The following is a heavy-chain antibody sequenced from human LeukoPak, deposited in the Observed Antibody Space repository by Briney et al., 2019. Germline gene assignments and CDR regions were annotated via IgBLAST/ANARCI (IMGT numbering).Heavy chain of an antibody. J-gene: IGHJ4*02. V-gene: IGHV3-21*01. CDR2: ISSSSSYI. Sequence: GGSLRLSCAASGFTFSSYSMNWVRQAPGKGLELVSSISSSSSYIYYADSVKGRFTISRDNAKNSLYLQMNSLRAEDTAVYYCARDGGYYDSSGYYPNFDYWGQGTLVTVSS. CDR3: ARDGGYYDSSGYYPNFDY. CDR1: GFTFSSYS. D-gene: IGHD3-22*01.